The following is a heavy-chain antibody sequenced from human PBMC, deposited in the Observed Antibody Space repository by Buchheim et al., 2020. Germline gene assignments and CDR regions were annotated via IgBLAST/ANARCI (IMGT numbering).Heavy chain of an antibody. V-gene: IGHV3-30*19. D-gene: IGHD3-3*01. CDR1: GFTFSSYG. CDR2: ISEDGKNK. CDR3: VKSRSGYYPRNYYFYMHV. J-gene: IGHJ6*03. Sequence: QVQLVESGGGVVQPGTSLRLSCAASGFTFSSYGMHWVRQAPGKGLEWVAVISEDGKNKYYTDSVKGRFTISRDNSKSTVDLQINSVRREDTAVYYCVKSRSGYYPRNYYFYMHVWGTGTT.